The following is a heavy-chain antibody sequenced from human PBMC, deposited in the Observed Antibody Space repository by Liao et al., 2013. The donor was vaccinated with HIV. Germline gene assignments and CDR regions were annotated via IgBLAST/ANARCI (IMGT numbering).Heavy chain of an antibody. Sequence: QLQLQESGPGLVKPSETLSLTCTVSGGSISSSSYYWGWIRQPPGKGLEWIGSIYYSGSTYYNPSLKSRVTISVDTSKNQFSLKLSSVTAADTAVYYCASGYCSSTSCYPVGSWGQGTLVTVSS. V-gene: IGHV4-39*07. CDR3: ASGYCSSTSCYPVGS. J-gene: IGHJ4*02. CDR2: IYYSGST. CDR1: GGSISSSSYY. D-gene: IGHD2-2*01.